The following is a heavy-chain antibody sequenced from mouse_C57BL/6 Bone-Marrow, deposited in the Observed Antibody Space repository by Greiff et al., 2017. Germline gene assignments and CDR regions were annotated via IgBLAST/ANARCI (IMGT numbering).Heavy chain of an antibody. CDR3: ARKARESGWFAY. D-gene: IGHD3-1*01. Sequence: EVQLQQSGAELVKPGASVKLSCTASGFTFTDYYMHWVKQRTEQGLEWIGRIDPEDGETKYAPKFQGKATIPADPSSNTAYLQLSSLTSEDTAVYDCARKARESGWFAYWGQGTLVTVSA. J-gene: IGHJ3*01. CDR2: IDPEDGET. CDR1: GFTFTDYY. V-gene: IGHV14-2*01.